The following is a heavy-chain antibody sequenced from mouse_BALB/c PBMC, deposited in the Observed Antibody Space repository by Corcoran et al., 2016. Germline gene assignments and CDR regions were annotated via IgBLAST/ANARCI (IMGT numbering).Heavy chain of an antibody. D-gene: IGHD2-1*01. CDR3: ARGPHCNYYAMDY. J-gene: IGHJ4*01. V-gene: IGHV3-6*02. CDR2: ISYDGSN. CDR1: GSSITSGYY. Sequence: DVQLQESGPGLVKPSQSLSLTCSVTGSSITSGYYWNWIRQFPGNKLEWMGYISYDGSNNYNPSLKNPISITRDTTKNQFFLKLNSVTTEDTATYYCARGPHCNYYAMDYWGQGTSVTVSA.